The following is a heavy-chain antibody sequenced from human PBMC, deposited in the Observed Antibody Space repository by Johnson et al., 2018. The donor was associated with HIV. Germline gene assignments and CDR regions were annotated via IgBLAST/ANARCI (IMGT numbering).Heavy chain of an antibody. CDR2: INSDGSST. CDR1: GFTFSSYA. Sequence: VQLVESGGGLVQPGGSLRLSCAASGFTFSSYAMSWVRPAPGKGLVWVSRINSDGSSTSYADSVKGRFTISRDNSKNTLYLQMHSLRTEDTAVYYCARDYDSPREDGFDIWVQGTMVSVSS. D-gene: IGHD3-9*01. V-gene: IGHV3-74*01. CDR3: ARDYDSPREDGFDI. J-gene: IGHJ3*02.